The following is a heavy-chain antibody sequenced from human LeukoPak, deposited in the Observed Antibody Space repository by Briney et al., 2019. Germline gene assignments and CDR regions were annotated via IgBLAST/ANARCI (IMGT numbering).Heavy chain of an antibody. J-gene: IGHJ4*02. D-gene: IGHD3-3*01. CDR1: GFTFDDYA. CDR3: AKGSGFLEWLPFDY. Sequence: SGGSLRLSCAASGFTFDDYAMHWVRHAPGKGLEWVSGISWNSGSIGYADSVKGRFTISGDNAKNSLYLQMNSLRAEDTALYYCAKGSGFLEWLPFDYWGQGTLVTVSS. CDR2: ISWNSGSI. V-gene: IGHV3-9*01.